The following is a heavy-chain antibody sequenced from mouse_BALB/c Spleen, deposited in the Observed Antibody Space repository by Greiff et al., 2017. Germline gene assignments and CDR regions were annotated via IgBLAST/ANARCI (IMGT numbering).Heavy chain of an antibody. CDR1: GFTFTDYY. CDR3: ARGPHYGSSYLDY. J-gene: IGHJ2*01. Sequence: VKLVESGGGLVQPGGSLRLSCATSGFTFTDYYMSWVRQPPGKGLEWLGMIWGDGSTDDNSALKSRLSISKDNSKSQVFLKMNSLQTDDTARYYCARGPHYGSSYLDYWGQGTTLTVSS. CDR2: IWGDGST. D-gene: IGHD1-1*01. V-gene: IGHV2-6-7*01.